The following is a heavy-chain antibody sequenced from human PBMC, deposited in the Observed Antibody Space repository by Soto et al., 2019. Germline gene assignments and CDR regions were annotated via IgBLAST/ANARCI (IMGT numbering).Heavy chain of an antibody. Sequence: PGGSLRLSCAASGFTFSSYAVSWVRQTPGKGLEWVSAISGSGGSTYYADSVKGRFTISRDNSKNTLYLQMNSLRAEDTAVYYCAKDRVAARLYDNWFDPWGQGTLVTVSS. D-gene: IGHD6-6*01. V-gene: IGHV3-23*01. CDR3: AKDRVAARLYDNWFDP. CDR2: ISGSGGST. CDR1: GFTFSSYA. J-gene: IGHJ5*02.